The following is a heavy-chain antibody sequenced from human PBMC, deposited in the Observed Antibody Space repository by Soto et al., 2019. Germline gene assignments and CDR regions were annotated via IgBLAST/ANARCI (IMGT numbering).Heavy chain of an antibody. D-gene: IGHD5-12*01. V-gene: IGHV2-5*02. J-gene: IGHJ5*02. CDR1: GFSLDTSGVS. Sequence: QITLKESGPTLVKPTQTLTVTCTFSGFSLDTSGVSVGWIRQPPGKAPDWLALIFWDGNKYYSPSLKSRLTITKDTSKNQVVLTMTNMDPVDTATYYCARWGFSGYDNYHWGQGTLVTVSS. CDR2: IFWDGNK. CDR3: ARWGFSGYDNYH.